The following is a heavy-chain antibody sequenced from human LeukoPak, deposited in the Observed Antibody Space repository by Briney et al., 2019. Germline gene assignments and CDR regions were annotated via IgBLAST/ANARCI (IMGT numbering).Heavy chain of an antibody. Sequence: GGSLRLSCAASGFTFSSYGMHWVRQAPGKGLEWVAVIWYDGSNKYYADSVKGRFTISRDNSKNTLYLQMNSLRAEDTAVYYCARAMVRGVIVNFDYWGQGTLVTVSS. CDR1: GFTFSSYG. CDR2: IWYDGSNK. J-gene: IGHJ4*02. D-gene: IGHD3-10*01. V-gene: IGHV3-33*01. CDR3: ARAMVRGVIVNFDY.